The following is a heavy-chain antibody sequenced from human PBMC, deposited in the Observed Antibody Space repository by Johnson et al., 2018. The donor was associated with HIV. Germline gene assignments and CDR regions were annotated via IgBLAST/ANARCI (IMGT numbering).Heavy chain of an antibody. J-gene: IGHJ3*01. Sequence: QVQLVESGGGVVQPGRSLRLSCAASGFTFSSYAMHWVRQAPGKGLEWVAVISYDGSNKYYADSVKGRFTISRDNSKNTLYLQMNSLRAEDTVVYYCARDGHGIWENAAVDVWGQGTMVTVSA. CDR1: GFTFSSYA. D-gene: IGHD1-26*01. V-gene: IGHV3-30*04. CDR2: ISYDGSNK. CDR3: ARDGHGIWENAAVDV.